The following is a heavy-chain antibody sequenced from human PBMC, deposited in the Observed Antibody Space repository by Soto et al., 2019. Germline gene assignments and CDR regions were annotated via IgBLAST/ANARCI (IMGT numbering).Heavy chain of an antibody. V-gene: IGHV4-61*01. CDR2: IYDGGSP. J-gene: IGHJ6*02. D-gene: IGHD3-3*01. Sequence: QVQLHESGPGLVRPSETLSLTCTVSAGSVSSDTYYWNWIRQAPEKGLEWIGYIYDGGSPNYNPSLMIRVTISLDTSKNQCSLKLSSVTAADTAVYHCARAPNYDLWTGPNYGMDVWGQGTTVTVSS. CDR3: ARAPNYDLWTGPNYGMDV. CDR1: AGSVSSDTYY.